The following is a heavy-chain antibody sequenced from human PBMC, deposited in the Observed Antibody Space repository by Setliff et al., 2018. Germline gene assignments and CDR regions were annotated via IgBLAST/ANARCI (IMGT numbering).Heavy chain of an antibody. D-gene: IGHD3-3*01. CDR2: IYYNGDT. Sequence: PSETLSLTCSLSGDSISSSSYHWGWIRQSPGKGLEWIGNIYYNGDTNRNPSLKSRVTVSVDTSRDQFPLSLSSVTAADTAIYYCARVRVVQGYYEFDHWGQGTRVTVSS. J-gene: IGHJ4*02. CDR3: ARVRVVQGYYEFDH. V-gene: IGHV4-39*06. CDR1: GDSISSSSYH.